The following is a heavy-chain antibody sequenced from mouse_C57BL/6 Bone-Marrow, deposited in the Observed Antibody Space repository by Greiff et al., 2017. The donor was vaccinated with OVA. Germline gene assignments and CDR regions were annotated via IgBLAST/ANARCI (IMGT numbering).Heavy chain of an antibody. J-gene: IGHJ3*01. V-gene: IGHV5-4*01. CDR3: ARDPDTAWFAY. CDR1: GFTFSSYA. Sequence: EVMLVESGGGLVKPGGSLKLSCAASGFTFSSYAMSWVRQTPEKRLEWVATISDGGSYTYYPDNVKGRFTISRDNAKNNLYLQMSHLKSEDTAMYYCARDPDTAWFAYWGQGTLVTVSA. CDR2: ISDGGSYT.